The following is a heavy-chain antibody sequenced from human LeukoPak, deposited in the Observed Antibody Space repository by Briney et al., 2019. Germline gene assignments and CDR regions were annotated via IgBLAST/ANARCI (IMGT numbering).Heavy chain of an antibody. CDR1: GGTFSSYA. Sequence: SVKVSCKASGGTFSSYAISWVRQAPGQGLEWMGGIIPIFGTANYAQKFQGRVTITTDESTSTAYMELSSLRSEDTAVYYCARANQIVAVPAASYMDVWGKGTTVTVSS. CDR3: ARANQIVAVPAASYMDV. D-gene: IGHD2-2*01. J-gene: IGHJ6*03. CDR2: IIPIFGTA. V-gene: IGHV1-69*05.